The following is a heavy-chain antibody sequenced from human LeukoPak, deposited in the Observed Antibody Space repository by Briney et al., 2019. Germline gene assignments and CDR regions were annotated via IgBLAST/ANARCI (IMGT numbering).Heavy chain of an antibody. Sequence: SETLSLTCTVSGGSISSYYWSWIRQPPGKGLEWIGYTYYSGSTNYNPSLKSRVTISVDTSKNQFSLKLSSVTAADTAVYYCASHSVASSYWGQGTLVTVSS. CDR2: TYYSGST. CDR3: ASHSVASSY. CDR1: GGSISSYY. D-gene: IGHD6-19*01. V-gene: IGHV4-59*01. J-gene: IGHJ4*02.